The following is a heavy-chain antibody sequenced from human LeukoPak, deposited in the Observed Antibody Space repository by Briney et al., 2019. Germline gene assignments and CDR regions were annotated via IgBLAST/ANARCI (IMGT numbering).Heavy chain of an antibody. Sequence: SETLSLTCIVTGGSIGDYYWSWIRQAPGRGLDWIAYMHYSGIQNYNPSLKSRATVSIATSINQFSLRVDSVTAADTAVYYCARHGGSAFYFHHQRAFDIWGQGTVVTVSS. J-gene: IGHJ3*02. D-gene: IGHD3-10*01. V-gene: IGHV4-59*08. CDR1: GGSIGDYY. CDR2: MHYSGIQ. CDR3: ARHGGSAFYFHHQRAFDI.